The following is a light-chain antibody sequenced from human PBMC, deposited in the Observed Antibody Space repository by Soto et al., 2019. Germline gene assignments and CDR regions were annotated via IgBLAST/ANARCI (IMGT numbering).Light chain of an antibody. CDR3: MQGTHWPPI. CDR1: QSLVYSDGNTF. V-gene: IGKV2-30*01. CDR2: KVS. Sequence: DVAMTQSPLSLPVTLGQPASISCRSNQSLVYSDGNTFLSWFQQRPGQSPRRLIYKVSNRDSGVPDRFSGSGSGTDFTLKIIRVEAEDVGVYYCMQGTHWPPIFGPGTKVEIK. J-gene: IGKJ3*01.